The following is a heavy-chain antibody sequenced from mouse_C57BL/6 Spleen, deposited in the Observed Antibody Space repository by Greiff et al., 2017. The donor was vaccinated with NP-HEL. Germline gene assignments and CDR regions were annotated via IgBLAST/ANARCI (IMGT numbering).Heavy chain of an antibody. CDR3: ARRDYGSRGFAY. D-gene: IGHD1-1*01. V-gene: IGHV1-55*01. Sequence: VQLQQPGAELVKPGASVKMSCKASGYTFTSYWITWVKQRPGQGLAWIGDFYPGSGSTNYNEKFKSKATLTVDTSSSTAYMQLSSLTSEDSAVYYCARRDYGSRGFAYWGQGTLVTVSA. CDR2: FYPGSGST. CDR1: GYTFTSYW. J-gene: IGHJ3*01.